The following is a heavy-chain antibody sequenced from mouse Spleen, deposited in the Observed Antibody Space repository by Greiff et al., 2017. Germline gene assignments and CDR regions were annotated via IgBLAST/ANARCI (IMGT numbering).Heavy chain of an antibody. CDR3: AKGHLRRYFDV. Sequence: QVQLQQPGAELVRPGSSVKLSCKASGYTFTSYWMDWVKQRPGQGLEWIGNIYPSDSETHYNQKFKDKATLTVDKSSSTAHMQLSSLTSEDSAVYYCAKGHLRRYFDVWGAGTTVTVSS. D-gene: IGHD2-12*01. V-gene: IGHV1-61*01. CDR2: IYPSDSET. CDR1: GYTFTSYW. J-gene: IGHJ1*01.